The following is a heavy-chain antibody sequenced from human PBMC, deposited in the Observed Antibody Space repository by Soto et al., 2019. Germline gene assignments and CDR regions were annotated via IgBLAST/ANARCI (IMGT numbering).Heavy chain of an antibody. J-gene: IGHJ4*02. CDR2: ISGSGGST. Sequence: GGTLRLSCAASGFTFSSYAMSWVRQAPGKGLEWVSAISGSGGSTYYADSVKGRFTISRDNSKNTLYLQMNSLRAEDTAVYYCAKNPIVVVIFDYWGQGTLVTVSS. D-gene: IGHD3-22*01. CDR3: AKNPIVVVIFDY. V-gene: IGHV3-23*01. CDR1: GFTFSSYA.